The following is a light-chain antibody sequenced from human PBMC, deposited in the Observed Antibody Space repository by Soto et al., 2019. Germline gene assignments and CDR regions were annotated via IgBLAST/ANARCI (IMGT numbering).Light chain of an antibody. J-gene: IGKJ3*01. Sequence: EIVLTQSPATLSSSPGDRATLSCRASQSVSSSLVWYQQKRGQAPRLLIYDASNRDTGIPARFSGSGSGTDFTLTISSLELEDVVVYYCQQRKNWPEFTFGPGTKVDIK. CDR2: DAS. V-gene: IGKV3-11*01. CDR3: QQRKNWPEFT. CDR1: QSVSSS.